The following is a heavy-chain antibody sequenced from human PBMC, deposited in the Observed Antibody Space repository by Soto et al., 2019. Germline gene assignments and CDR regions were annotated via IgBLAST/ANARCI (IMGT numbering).Heavy chain of an antibody. Sequence: GGSLRLSCAASGFTFSSYSMNWVRQAPGKGLEWVSSISSSSSYIYYADSVKGRFTISRYNAKNSLYLQMNSLRAEDTAVYYCARANDLEYFQHWGQGTLVTVSS. CDR1: GFTFSSYS. J-gene: IGHJ1*01. CDR3: ARANDLEYFQH. V-gene: IGHV3-21*01. CDR2: ISSSSSYI.